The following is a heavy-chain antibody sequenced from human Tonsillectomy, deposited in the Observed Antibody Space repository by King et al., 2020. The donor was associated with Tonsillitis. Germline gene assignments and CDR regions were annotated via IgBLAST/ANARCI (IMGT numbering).Heavy chain of an antibody. J-gene: IGHJ4*02. D-gene: IGHD3-22*01. V-gene: IGHV3-30-3*01. CDR1: GFTFSSYA. CDR2: ISYEGNSE. Sequence: VQLVESGGGVVQPGRSLRLSCEASGFTFSSYAMHWVRQAPGKGLEWVAFISYEGNSEKYADSVKGRFTISRDNSKNTLYLQMSSLRAEDTAVYFCARTLYDNIGYYYTFDYWGQGTLVSVSS. CDR3: ARTLYDNIGYYYTFDY.